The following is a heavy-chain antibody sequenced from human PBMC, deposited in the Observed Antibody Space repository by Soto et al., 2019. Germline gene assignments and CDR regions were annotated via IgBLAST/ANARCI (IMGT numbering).Heavy chain of an antibody. CDR3: ARDSGSMGPSYYYMDV. J-gene: IGHJ6*03. Sequence: SETLSLTCTVSLGSISTYDWSWVRQPPGKGLQWMGYVYYTGSTNYNPSLNSRVTIPVDTSRNQFSLQLSSVTAADTAVYYCARDSGSMGPSYYYMDVWGKGTTVTVSS. D-gene: IGHD3-10*01. CDR1: LGSISTYD. CDR2: VYYTGST. V-gene: IGHV4-59*01.